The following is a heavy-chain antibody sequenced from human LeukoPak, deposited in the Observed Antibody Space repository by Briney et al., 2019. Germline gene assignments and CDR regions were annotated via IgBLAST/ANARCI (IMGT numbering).Heavy chain of an antibody. CDR2: SSGSDPGT. CDR1: EFSFSTYA. Sequence: PGGSLRLSCAASEFSFSTYAMSWVRQIPGKGLECVSASSGSDPGTYYADSVKGRFTISRVNSRNTLYLQMNRLRVEDTAVYYCAKGSRGSCRGAYCYSFDNWGQGAVVTVSS. V-gene: IGHV3-23*01. J-gene: IGHJ4*02. CDR3: AKGSRGSCRGAYCYSFDN. D-gene: IGHD2-21*02.